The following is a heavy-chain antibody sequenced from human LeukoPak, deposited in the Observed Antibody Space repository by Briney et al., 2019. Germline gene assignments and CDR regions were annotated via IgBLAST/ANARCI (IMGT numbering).Heavy chain of an antibody. Sequence: ASVKVSCKASGYTFISYDINWVRQATGQGLEWMGWMNPNSGNTGYAQKFQGRVTITRNTSISTAYMELSSLRSEDTAVYYCARGLRYYYMDVWGKGTTVTVSS. J-gene: IGHJ6*03. V-gene: IGHV1-8*03. CDR1: GYTFISYD. CDR3: ARGLRYYYMDV. CDR2: MNPNSGNT.